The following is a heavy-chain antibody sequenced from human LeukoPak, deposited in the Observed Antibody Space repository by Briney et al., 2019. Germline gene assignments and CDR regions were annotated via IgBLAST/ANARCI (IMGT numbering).Heavy chain of an antibody. CDR3: ARVRLAGGWLQLIDY. CDR2: INPNSGGT. V-gene: IGHV1-2*02. J-gene: IGHJ4*02. Sequence: ASVKVSCKASGYTFTGYYMHWVRQAPGHGLEWMGWINPNSGGTNYAQKFQGRVTMTRDTSISTAYMELSRLRSDDTAVYYCARVRLAGGWLQLIDYWGQGTLVTVSS. D-gene: IGHD5-24*01. CDR1: GYTFTGYY.